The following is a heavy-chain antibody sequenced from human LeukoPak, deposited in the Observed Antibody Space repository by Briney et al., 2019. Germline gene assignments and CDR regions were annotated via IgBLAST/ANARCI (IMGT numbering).Heavy chain of an antibody. Sequence: SETLSLTCTVSGGSIRSSYYYWGWICQPPGKGLEWNGSIYDSGSTYYNPSLKSRVTISVDTSKNQFSLKLNSVTAADTAVYYCARYYWPWGQGTLVTVSS. V-gene: IGHV4-39*01. CDR3: ARYYWP. CDR2: IYDSGST. CDR1: GGSIRSSYYY. J-gene: IGHJ5*02. D-gene: IGHD3-10*01.